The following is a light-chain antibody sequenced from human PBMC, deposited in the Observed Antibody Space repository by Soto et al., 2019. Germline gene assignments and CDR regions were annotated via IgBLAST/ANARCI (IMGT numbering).Light chain of an antibody. Sequence: QSVLTQPPSVSASPAQRVTISGSGSAFNIGNNYVSWYLQLPGAPPKLLIYENNKRVSAIPDRFSGSKSATSATLAITGLQTGDEGEYFCGTWDSSLNSGLFGPGTKVTVL. CDR1: AFNIGNNY. V-gene: IGLV1-51*02. CDR3: GTWDSSLNSGL. J-gene: IGLJ1*01. CDR2: ENN.